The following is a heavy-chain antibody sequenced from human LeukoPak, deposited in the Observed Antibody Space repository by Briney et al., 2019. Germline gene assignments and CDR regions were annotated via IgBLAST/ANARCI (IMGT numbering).Heavy chain of an antibody. V-gene: IGHV3-48*01. CDR2: ISSSSSTI. CDR1: GFTFSSYS. CDR3: AREGLAVAGFNWFDP. J-gene: IGHJ5*02. D-gene: IGHD6-19*01. Sequence: QPGGSLRLSCAASGFTFSSYSMNWVRQAPGKGLEWVSYISSSSSTIYYADSVKGRFTISRDNAKNSLYLQMNSLRAEDTAVYYCAREGLAVAGFNWFDPWGQGTLVTVSS.